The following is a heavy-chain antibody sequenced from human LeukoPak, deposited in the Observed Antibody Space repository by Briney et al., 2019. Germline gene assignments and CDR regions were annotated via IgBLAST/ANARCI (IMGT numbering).Heavy chain of an antibody. CDR3: ARDYGGSSPFDY. J-gene: IGHJ4*02. CDR1: GFTFSSFE. V-gene: IGHV3-48*03. D-gene: IGHD4-23*01. Sequence: GGSLRLSCAASGFTFSSFEMHWVRQAPGKGLEWVSYVKGRFTISRDNAKSSLYVQMNNLRAEDTAVYYCARDYGGSSPFDYWGQGTLVTVSS.